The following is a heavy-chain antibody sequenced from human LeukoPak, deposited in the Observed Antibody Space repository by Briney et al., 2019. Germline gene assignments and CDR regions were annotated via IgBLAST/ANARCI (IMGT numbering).Heavy chain of an antibody. J-gene: IGHJ4*02. V-gene: IGHV4-4*07. D-gene: IGHD1-1*01. CDR2: IYISGST. CDR1: GGSISSYY. Sequence: SETLSLTCTVSGGSISSYYWSWIRQPAGKGLEWIGRIYISGSTNYNPSLKSRVTMSVDTSKNQFSLKLSSVTAADTAVYYRARDRGTWNDDGFDYWGRGTLVTVYS. CDR3: ARDRGTWNDDGFDY.